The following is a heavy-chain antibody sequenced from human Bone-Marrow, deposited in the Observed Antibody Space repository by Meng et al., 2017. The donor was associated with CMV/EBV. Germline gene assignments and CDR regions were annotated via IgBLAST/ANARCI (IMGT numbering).Heavy chain of an antibody. J-gene: IGHJ6*02. Sequence: ASVKVSCKTSRYTFNGYFLHWVRQAPGQGLEWMGWMNPNSGNTGYAQKFQGRVTITRNTSISTAYMELSSLRSEDTAVYYCARGLRTYYYDSSGYKEPLAYGMDVWGQGTTVTVSS. CDR2: MNPNSGNT. D-gene: IGHD3-22*01. CDR3: ARGLRTYYYDSSGYKEPLAYGMDV. CDR1: RYTFNGYF. V-gene: IGHV1-8*03.